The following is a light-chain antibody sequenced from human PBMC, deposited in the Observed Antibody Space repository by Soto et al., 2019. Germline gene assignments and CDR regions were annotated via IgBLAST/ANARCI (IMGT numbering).Light chain of an antibody. V-gene: IGLV2-14*01. CDR3: SSYTSSSTLEV. CDR2: EVS. Sequence: QSVLTQPASVSGSPGQSITISCTGTSSDVGGYNYVSWYQQYPGKAPKVMIYEVSNRPSGVSNRFSGSKSGNTASLTISGRQAEDEADYYCSSYTSSSTLEVFGGGTKLTVL. CDR1: SSDVGGYNY. J-gene: IGLJ3*02.